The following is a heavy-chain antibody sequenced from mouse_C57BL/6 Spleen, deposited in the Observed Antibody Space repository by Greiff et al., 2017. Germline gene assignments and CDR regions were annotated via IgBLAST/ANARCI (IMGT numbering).Heavy chain of an antibody. J-gene: IGHJ3*01. V-gene: IGHV6-3*01. Sequence: EVKLLESGGGLVQPGGSMKLSCVASGFTFSNYWMNWVRQSPGKGLEWVAQIRLKSDNYATNYEESVKGRLTISRDDSKSSVYLQMNNLRAEDTGIYYCTGSMITGAYWGQGTLVTVSA. CDR1: GFTFSNYW. CDR2: IRLKSDNYAT. CDR3: TGSMITGAY. D-gene: IGHD2-4*01.